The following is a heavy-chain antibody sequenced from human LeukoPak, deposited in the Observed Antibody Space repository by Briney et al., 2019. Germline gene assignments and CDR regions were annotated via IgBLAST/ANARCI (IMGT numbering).Heavy chain of an antibody. CDR3: ARGLFYPRFWPYYYYYYMDV. J-gene: IGHJ6*03. CDR1: GYTFTSYD. D-gene: IGHD3-3*01. CDR2: MNPNSGNT. V-gene: IGHV1-8*01. Sequence: ASVKVSCKASGYTFTSYDINWVRQATGQGLEWMGWMNPNSGNTGYAQKFRGRVTMTRNTYISTAYMELSGLRSEDTAVYYCARGLFYPRFWPYYYYYYMDVWGKGTTVTVSS.